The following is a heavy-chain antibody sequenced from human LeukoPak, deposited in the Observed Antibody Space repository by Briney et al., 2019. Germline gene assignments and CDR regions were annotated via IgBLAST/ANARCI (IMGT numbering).Heavy chain of an antibody. V-gene: IGHV3-21*04. CDR3: ARDGGDYVWGSYRSGGFDY. CDR2: ISSSSSYI. CDR1: GFTFSSYS. J-gene: IGHJ4*02. Sequence: GGSLRLSCAASGFTFSSYSMNWVRQAPGKGLEWVSSISSSSSYIYYADSVKGRFTISRDNAKNSLYLQMNSLRAEDTAVYYCARDGGDYVWGSYRSGGFDYWGQGTLVTVSS. D-gene: IGHD3-16*02.